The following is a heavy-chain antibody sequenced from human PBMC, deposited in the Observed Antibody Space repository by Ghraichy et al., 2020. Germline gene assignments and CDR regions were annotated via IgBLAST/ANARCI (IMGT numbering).Heavy chain of an antibody. CDR3: AKEYYFDSTGYTGEAYY. CDR2: ISGSGDNT. D-gene: IGHD3-22*01. Sequence: LSLTCAASGFTFANYAMTWVRQAPGKGLEWVSTISGSGDNTYYADSVKGRFTISRDNSEDTLHLQMNSLRAEDTAVYYCAKEYYFDSTGYTGEAYYWGQGTLVTVSS. J-gene: IGHJ4*02. CDR1: GFTFANYA. V-gene: IGHV3-23*01.